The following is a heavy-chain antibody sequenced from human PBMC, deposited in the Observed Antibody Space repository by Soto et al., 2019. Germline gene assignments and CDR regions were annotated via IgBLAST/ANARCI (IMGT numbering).Heavy chain of an antibody. V-gene: IGHV1-8*01. J-gene: IGHJ6*02. CDR3: ARGPGSSDWRFSYYAMEV. Sequence: QVQLVQSGAEVKKPGASVKVSCTFTSYDINWVRQATGQGLEWMAWMNPNSGNTRYAQKFQGRVTMTRNTSNFTAYMELSSLRSEDTAVYYCARGPGSSDWRFSYYAMEVWGQGTTVTVSS. CDR1: FTSYD. CDR2: MNPNSGNT. D-gene: IGHD6-19*01.